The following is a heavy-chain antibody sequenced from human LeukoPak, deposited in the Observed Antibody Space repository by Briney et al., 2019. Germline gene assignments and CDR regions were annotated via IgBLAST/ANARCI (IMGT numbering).Heavy chain of an antibody. D-gene: IGHD4-17*01. Sequence: TGGSLRLSCAASGFTFSSYSMNWVRQAPGKGLECVSSISSSSSYIYYADSVKGRFTISRDNAKNSLYLQMNSLRAEDTAVYYCARVTVPPNAFDIWGQGTMVTVSS. CDR1: GFTFSSYS. CDR2: ISSSSSYI. CDR3: ARVTVPPNAFDI. J-gene: IGHJ3*02. V-gene: IGHV3-21*01.